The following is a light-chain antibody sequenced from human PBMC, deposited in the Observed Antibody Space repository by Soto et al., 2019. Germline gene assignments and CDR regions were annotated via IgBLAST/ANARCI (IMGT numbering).Light chain of an antibody. CDR2: HTS. CDR1: QSISGN. V-gene: IGKV3-15*01. CDR3: QRYDNWPLT. J-gene: IGKJ4*01. Sequence: VMTQSPVTLSVPPGERATLSCRASQSISGNLAWYQQKPGLSPRLLIYHTSTRATGVPARFSGSGSGTEFSLTISSLQSEDSAVYYCQRYDNWPLTFGGGTKVEIK.